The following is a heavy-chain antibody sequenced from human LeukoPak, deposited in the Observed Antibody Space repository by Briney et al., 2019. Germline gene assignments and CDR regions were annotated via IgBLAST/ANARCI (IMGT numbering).Heavy chain of an antibody. CDR1: GGSFSGYY. CDR3: ARVRNDYGFDY. J-gene: IGHJ4*02. Sequence: PSETLSLTCAVYGGSFSGYYWSWIRQPPGKGLEWIGEINHSGSTNYNPSLKSRVTISVDTSKNQFSLKLSSVTAADTAVYYCARVRNDYGFDYWGQGTLVTVPS. V-gene: IGHV4-34*01. D-gene: IGHD4-17*01. CDR2: INHSGST.